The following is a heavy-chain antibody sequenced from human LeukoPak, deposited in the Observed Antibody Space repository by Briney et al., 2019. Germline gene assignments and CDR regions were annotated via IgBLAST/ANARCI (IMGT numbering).Heavy chain of an antibody. CDR2: IYYSGST. Sequence: SETLSLTCTVSGGSISSGGYYWSWIRQHPGKGLEWIGYIYYSGSTYYNPSLKSRVTISVDTSKNQFSLKLSSVTAADTAVYYCAGNYYDSSGYYVPDYWGQGTLVTVSS. CDR3: AGNYYDSSGYYVPDY. CDR1: GGSISSGGYY. D-gene: IGHD3-22*01. J-gene: IGHJ4*02. V-gene: IGHV4-31*03.